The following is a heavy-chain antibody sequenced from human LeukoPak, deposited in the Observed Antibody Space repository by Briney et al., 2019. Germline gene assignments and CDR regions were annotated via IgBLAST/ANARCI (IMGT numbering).Heavy chain of an antibody. V-gene: IGHV4-4*07. CDR1: GGSISSYY. J-gene: IGHJ5*02. CDR2: IYTSGST. D-gene: IGHD2-2*01. Sequence: ASETLSLTCTVSGGSISSYYWSWIRQPAVKALEWIGRIYTSGSTNYNPSLKSRVTMSVDTSKNQFSLKLSSVTAADTAVYYCARDPNRSSTSCYQYNWLDPWGQGTLVTVSS. CDR3: ARDPNRSSTSCYQYNWLDP.